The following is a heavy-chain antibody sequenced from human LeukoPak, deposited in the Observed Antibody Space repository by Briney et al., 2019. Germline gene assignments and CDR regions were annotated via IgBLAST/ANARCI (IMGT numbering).Heavy chain of an antibody. J-gene: IGHJ4*02. Sequence: GESLKISCKGSGYSFTSYWIGWVRQMPGKGLEWMGIIYPGDSDTRYSPSFQGQVTISADKSISTAYLQWSSLKASDTAMYYCALGGYYDSSGYTLDYWGQGTLVTVSS. D-gene: IGHD3-22*01. CDR1: GYSFTSYW. V-gene: IGHV5-51*01. CDR2: IYPGDSDT. CDR3: ALGGYYDSSGYTLDY.